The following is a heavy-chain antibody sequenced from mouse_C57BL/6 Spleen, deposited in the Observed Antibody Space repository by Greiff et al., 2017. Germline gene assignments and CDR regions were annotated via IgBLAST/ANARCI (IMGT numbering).Heavy chain of an antibody. Sequence: ESGPGLVKPSQSLSLTCSVTGYSITSGYYWNWIRQFPGNKLEWMGYISYDGSNNYNPSLKNRISINRDTSKNQFFLKLNSVTTEDTATYYCARRDGYYDWFAYWGQGTLVTVSA. CDR1: GYSITSGYY. V-gene: IGHV3-6*01. J-gene: IGHJ3*01. CDR2: ISYDGSN. CDR3: ARRDGYYDWFAY. D-gene: IGHD2-3*01.